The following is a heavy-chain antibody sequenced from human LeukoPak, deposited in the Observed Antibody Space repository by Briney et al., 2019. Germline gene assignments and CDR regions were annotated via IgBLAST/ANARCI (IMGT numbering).Heavy chain of an antibody. V-gene: IGHV4-34*01. J-gene: IGHJ4*02. CDR2: INHSGST. Sequence: SETLSLTCAVYGGSFSGYYWSWIRHPPGKGLERIGEINHSGSTNYNPSLKSRVTISVDTSKNQFSLKLSSVTAADTAVYYCARGRWFPDYWGQRTLVTVSS. CDR1: GGSFSGYY. D-gene: IGHD2-15*01. CDR3: ARGRWFPDY.